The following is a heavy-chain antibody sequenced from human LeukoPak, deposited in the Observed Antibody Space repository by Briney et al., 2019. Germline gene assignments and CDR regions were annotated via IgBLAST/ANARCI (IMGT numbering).Heavy chain of an antibody. CDR2: ISSNGGST. Sequence: GGSLRLSCAASGFTFSSYAMPWVRQAPGKGLEYVSAISSNGGSTYYANSVKGRFTISRDNSKNTLYLQMGSLRAEDMAVYYCARAATTIWDWFDPWGREPWSPSPQ. CDR3: ARAATTIWDWFDP. D-gene: IGHD3-9*01. CDR1: GFTFSSYA. J-gene: IGHJ5*02. V-gene: IGHV3-64*01.